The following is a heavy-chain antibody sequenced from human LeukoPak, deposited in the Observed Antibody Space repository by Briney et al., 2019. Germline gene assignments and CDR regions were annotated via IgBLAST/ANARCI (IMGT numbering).Heavy chain of an antibody. Sequence: GGSLRLSCAASGFTFSSYGMHWVRQAPGKGLEWVAVIWYDGSNKYYADSVKGRFTVSRDNSKNTLYLQMNSLRAEDTAVYYCAKALSIAARLAFDYWGQGTLVTVSS. CDR3: AKALSIAARLAFDY. CDR2: IWYDGSNK. CDR1: GFTFSSYG. J-gene: IGHJ4*02. D-gene: IGHD6-6*01. V-gene: IGHV3-33*06.